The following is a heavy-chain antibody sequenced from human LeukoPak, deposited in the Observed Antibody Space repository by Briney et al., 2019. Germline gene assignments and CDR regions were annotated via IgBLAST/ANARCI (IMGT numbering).Heavy chain of an antibody. CDR1: GGSISSSSYY. CDR3: ARPAGYYDFWSGYYYYYYMDV. D-gene: IGHD3-3*01. Sequence: PSETLSLTCTVSGGSISSSSYYWGWIRQPPGKGLEWIGSIYYSGSTYYNPSLKSRVTISVDTSKNQFSLKLSSVTAADTAVYYCARPAGYYDFWSGYYYYYYMDVWGKGTTVTVSS. J-gene: IGHJ6*03. V-gene: IGHV4-39*01. CDR2: IYYSGST.